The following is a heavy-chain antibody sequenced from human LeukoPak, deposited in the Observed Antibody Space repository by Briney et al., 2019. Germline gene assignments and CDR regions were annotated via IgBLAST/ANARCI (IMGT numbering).Heavy chain of an antibody. J-gene: IGHJ3*02. D-gene: IGHD3-3*01. CDR1: GFTVSSNY. V-gene: IGHV3-53*01. CDR2: IYSGGST. Sequence: GVLRLSCAASGFTVSSNYMSWVRQAPGKGLEWVSIIYSGGSTFYADSVKGRFTISRDNSKNTLYLQMNSLRAEDTAIYYCAHHGGGTIRIAAFDIWGQGTMVTVSS. CDR3: AHHGGGTIRIAAFDI.